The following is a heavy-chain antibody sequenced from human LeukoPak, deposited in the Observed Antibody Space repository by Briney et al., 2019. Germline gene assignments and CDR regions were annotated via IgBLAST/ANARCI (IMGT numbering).Heavy chain of an antibody. CDR2: INPDSGGT. D-gene: IGHD5-18*01. Sequence: ASVKVSCKASGYTFSGYYMHWVRQAPGQGLEWMGWINPDSGGTNYAQKFQGRVTMTRDTSISTAYMEVSRLRSDDTAVYYCARGAAIIEFYSDYWGQGTLVT. CDR1: GYTFSGYY. V-gene: IGHV1-2*02. CDR3: ARGAAIIEFYSDY. J-gene: IGHJ4*02.